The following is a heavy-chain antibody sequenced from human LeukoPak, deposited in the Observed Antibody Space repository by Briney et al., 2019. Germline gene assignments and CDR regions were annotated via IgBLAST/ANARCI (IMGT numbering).Heavy chain of an antibody. CDR1: GGTFSSYA. V-gene: IGHV1-69*04. J-gene: IGHJ3*02. Sequence: SVKVSCKASGGTFSSYAIGWVRQAPGQGLEWMGRIIPILGIANYAQKFQGRVTITADKSTSTAYMELSSLRSEDTAVYYCAGLGDFDAFDIWGQGTMVTVSS. D-gene: IGHD3-16*01. CDR3: AGLGDFDAFDI. CDR2: IIPILGIA.